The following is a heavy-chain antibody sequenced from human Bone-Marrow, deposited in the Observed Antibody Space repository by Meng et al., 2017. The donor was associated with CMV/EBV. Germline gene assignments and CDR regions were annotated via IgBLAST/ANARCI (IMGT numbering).Heavy chain of an antibody. Sequence: GGSLRLSCAASGFTFSSYSMNWVRQAPGKGLEWVSSISSSGNYIYYADSVKGRFTISRDNAKNSLYLRMNNLRAEDTAVYYCARDKTHRSNYYDSSGIVWGQGALVTVSS. V-gene: IGHV3-21*01. CDR1: GFTFSSYS. J-gene: IGHJ4*02. D-gene: IGHD3-22*01. CDR3: ARDKTHRSNYYDSSGIV. CDR2: ISSSGNYI.